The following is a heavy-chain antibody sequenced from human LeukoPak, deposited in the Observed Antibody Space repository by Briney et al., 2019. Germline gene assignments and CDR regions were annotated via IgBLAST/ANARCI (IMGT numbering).Heavy chain of an antibody. CDR2: INPKSGGT. Sequence: ASVKLSCNASGYTFTGYYMHWVRQAPGQGLEWMGWINPKSGGTNSAEQFRGSVTMTRDPSISTAYMELSRLRFDDTAVYYCARAPYSSSNDYWGQGTLVTVSS. V-gene: IGHV1-2*02. J-gene: IGHJ4*02. CDR1: GYTFTGYY. CDR3: ARAPYSSSNDY. D-gene: IGHD6-6*01.